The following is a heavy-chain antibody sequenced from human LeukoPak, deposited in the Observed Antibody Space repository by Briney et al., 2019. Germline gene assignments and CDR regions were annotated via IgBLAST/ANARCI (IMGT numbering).Heavy chain of an antibody. V-gene: IGHV3-7*01. D-gene: IGHD3-10*01. J-gene: IGHJ4*02. Sequence: GGSLRLSCAASGFTFSSLWMSWVRQAPGKGLEWVANIKQDGSEKYYVDSVKGRFSISSDNAKNSLYLQMNSLRAEDTAVYYCARGRGLDYWGQGTLVTVSS. CDR2: IKQDGSEK. CDR3: ARGRGLDY. CDR1: GFTFSSLW.